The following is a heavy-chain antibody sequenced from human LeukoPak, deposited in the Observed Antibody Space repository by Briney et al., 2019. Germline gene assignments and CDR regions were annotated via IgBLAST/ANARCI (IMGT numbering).Heavy chain of an antibody. J-gene: IGHJ6*03. D-gene: IGHD2-15*01. CDR3: ARVPANLGYCSGGSCGKRYYYYYYMDV. CDR1: GYSISSGYY. CDR2: IYHSGST. Sequence: SETLSLTCTVSGYSISSGYYWGWIRQPPGKGLEWIGSIYHSGSTYYNPSLKSRVTISVDTSKNQFSLKLSSVTAADTAVYYCARVPANLGYCSGGSCGKRYYYYYYMDVWGKGTTVTVSS. V-gene: IGHV4-38-2*02.